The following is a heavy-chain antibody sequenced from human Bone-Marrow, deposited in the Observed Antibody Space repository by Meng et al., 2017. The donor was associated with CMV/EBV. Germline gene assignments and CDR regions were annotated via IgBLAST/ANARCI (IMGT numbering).Heavy chain of an antibody. J-gene: IGHJ4*02. CDR2: ISSSGSTI. D-gene: IGHD3-10*01. Sequence: GGSLRLSCEASGFTFSSYEMNWVRQAPGKGLEWVSYISSSGSTIYYADTVKGRFTISRDNAKNSLYRQMNSLRAEDTAVYYCARLLWFGELTPGGGDYWGQGTLVTVSS. V-gene: IGHV3-48*03. CDR1: GFTFSSYE. CDR3: ARLLWFGELTPGGGDY.